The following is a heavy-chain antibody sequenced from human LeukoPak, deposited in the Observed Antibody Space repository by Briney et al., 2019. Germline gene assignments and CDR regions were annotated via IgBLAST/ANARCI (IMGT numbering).Heavy chain of an antibody. J-gene: IGHJ4*02. CDR3: ARLGSYDNSGYYYYFDY. Sequence: PSETLPLTCTVSGGSISSYYWSWIRQPPGKGLEWIGYIYYSGSTNYHPSLKSRVTISVDTSKNQFSLKLRSVTAADTAVYYCARLGSYDNSGYYYYFDYWGQGTLVTVSS. D-gene: IGHD3-22*01. CDR1: GGSISSYY. V-gene: IGHV4-59*08. CDR2: IYYSGST.